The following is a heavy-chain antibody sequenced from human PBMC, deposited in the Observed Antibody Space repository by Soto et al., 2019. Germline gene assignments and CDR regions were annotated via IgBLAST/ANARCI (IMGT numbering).Heavy chain of an antibody. CDR2: IKQDGSER. Sequence: EVHLVESGGTLVQPGESLRLSCAASGFTISSYWMSWVRQAPGKGLEWVANIKQDGSERYYMGSVNGRFTISRDNANNSLYLQMSSLTVEDTAVYYCARWDNGYDFGGQGTLVTISS. J-gene: IGHJ4*02. CDR1: GFTISSYW. CDR3: ARWDNGYDF. V-gene: IGHV3-7*01. D-gene: IGHD5-12*01.